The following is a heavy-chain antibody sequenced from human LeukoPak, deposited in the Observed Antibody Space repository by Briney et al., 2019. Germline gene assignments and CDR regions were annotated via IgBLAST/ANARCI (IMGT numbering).Heavy chain of an antibody. V-gene: IGHV3-74*01. CDR3: AIISGYSSGWSLSDFDY. CDR1: GFAFSSYW. Sequence: GGSLRLSCAASGFAFSSYWMHWVRQAPGKGLVWVSRINSVGSSTSYTDSVKGRFTISRDNAKNTLYLQMNSLRAEDTAVYYCAIISGYSSGWSLSDFDYWGQETLVTVAS. J-gene: IGHJ4*02. CDR2: INSVGSST. D-gene: IGHD6-19*01.